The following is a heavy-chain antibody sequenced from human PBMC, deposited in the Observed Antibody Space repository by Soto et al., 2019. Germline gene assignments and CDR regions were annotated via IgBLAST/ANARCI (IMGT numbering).Heavy chain of an antibody. CDR1: GFPNTCDS. CDR2: INPSGGST. D-gene: IGHD3-22*01. V-gene: IGHV1-46*01. Sequence: SYKAPGFPNTCDSMECAQKAPIQGLEWMGIINPSGGSTSYAQKFQGRVTMTRDTSTSTVYMELSSLRSEDTAVYYCSRGGMITRIVQYYFDYWGQGTLVTVSS. J-gene: IGHJ4*02. CDR3: SRGGMITRIVQYYFDY.